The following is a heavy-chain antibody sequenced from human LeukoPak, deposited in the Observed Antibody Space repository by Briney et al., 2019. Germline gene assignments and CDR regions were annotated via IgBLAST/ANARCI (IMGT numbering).Heavy chain of an antibody. Sequence: ASVKVSCKASGYTFTSYGFSWVRQAPGQGLEWMGWISAYNGNTSYAQKLQDRVTMTTDTFTSTAYMELRSLRSDDTAVYYCARDGDMATHECWYFDLWGRGTLVTVSS. J-gene: IGHJ2*01. V-gene: IGHV1-18*01. CDR2: ISAYNGNT. CDR3: ARDGDMATHECWYFDL. CDR1: GYTFTSYG. D-gene: IGHD5-24*01.